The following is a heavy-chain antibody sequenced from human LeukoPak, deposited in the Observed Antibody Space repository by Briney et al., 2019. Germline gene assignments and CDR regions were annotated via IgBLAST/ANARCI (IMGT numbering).Heavy chain of an antibody. D-gene: IGHD5-24*01. CDR1: GFIFSNYG. CDR2: IRHDGSNK. CDR3: AKDRWLQGYFDY. Sequence: GGSLRLSCTTSGFIFSNYGMHWVRQAPGKGLEWVAFIRHDGSNKYYADSVKGRRTISRDNSKKTVYLQMNSLRTEDTAVYYGAKDRWLQGYFDYWGQGTLVTVSS. J-gene: IGHJ4*02. V-gene: IGHV3-30*02.